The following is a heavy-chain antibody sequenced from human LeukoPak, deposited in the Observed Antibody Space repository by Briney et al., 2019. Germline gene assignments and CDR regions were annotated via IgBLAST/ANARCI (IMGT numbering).Heavy chain of an antibody. D-gene: IGHD3-3*01. CDR2: IKQDGSEK. J-gene: IGHJ6*02. CDR1: GFTFSSYW. CDR3: ARARLDYDFWSGYSYYYYGMDV. V-gene: IGHV3-7*01. Sequence: GGSLRLSCAASGFTFSSYWMSWVRQAPGKGLEWVANIKQDGSEKYYVDSVKGRFTISRDNAKNSLYLQMNSLRAEDTAVYYCARARLDYDFWSGYSYYYYGMDVWGQGTTVTVSS.